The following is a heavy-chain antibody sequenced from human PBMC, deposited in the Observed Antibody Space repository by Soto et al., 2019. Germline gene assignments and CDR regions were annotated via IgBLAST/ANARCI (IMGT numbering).Heavy chain of an antibody. Sequence: ASVKVSCKASGGTFSNYAITWVRQAPGQGLEWLGRIIPIFGSANYAQKFQGRVTMTTDTSTSTAYMELRSLRSDDTAVYYCARDTGYCISTSCEPXFDPWGQATLVTVSS. CDR1: GGTFSNYA. D-gene: IGHD2-2*01. CDR3: ARDTGYCISTSCEPXFDP. CDR2: IIPIFGSA. V-gene: IGHV1-69*05. J-gene: IGHJ5*02.